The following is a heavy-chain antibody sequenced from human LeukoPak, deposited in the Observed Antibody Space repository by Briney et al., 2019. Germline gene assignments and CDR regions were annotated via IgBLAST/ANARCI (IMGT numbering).Heavy chain of an antibody. CDR3: AKDSGAYYDILTGYYDSYYFDY. CDR1: EFTFSSYA. Sequence: GGSLRLSCAASEFTFSSYAMSWVRLAPGKGLEWVSAISGSGGSTYYADSVKGRFTISRDNSKNTLYLQMNSLRAEDTAVYYCAKDSGAYYDILTGYYDSYYFDYWGQGTLVTVSS. D-gene: IGHD3-9*01. CDR2: ISGSGGST. V-gene: IGHV3-23*01. J-gene: IGHJ4*02.